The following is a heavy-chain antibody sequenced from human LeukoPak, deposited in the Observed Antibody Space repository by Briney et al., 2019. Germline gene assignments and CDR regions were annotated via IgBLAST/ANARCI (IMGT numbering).Heavy chain of an antibody. Sequence: GGSLRLSCAASGFTFSDYWMSWVRQAPGKGLEWVANIKQDGSEKYYVDSVKGRFTISRDNAKNSLYLQMNSLRAGDTAVYYCARNYGGTYWGQGTLVTVSS. V-gene: IGHV3-7*04. D-gene: IGHD4-23*01. CDR3: ARNYGGTY. CDR2: IKQDGSEK. J-gene: IGHJ4*02. CDR1: GFTFSDYW.